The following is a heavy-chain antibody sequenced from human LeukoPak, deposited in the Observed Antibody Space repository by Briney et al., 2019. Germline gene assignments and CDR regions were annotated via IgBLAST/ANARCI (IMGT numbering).Heavy chain of an antibody. Sequence: ASVKVSCKASGYTFTGYYMHWVRQAPGQGLEWMAWINLNSGYTNYAQRFQGRVIMTRDTSTNTAYMEVPNLTSDDTAMYFCVTSTGYSSTWGAFDIWGQGTMITVSS. D-gene: IGHD2-15*01. V-gene: IGHV1-2*02. CDR3: VTSTGYSSTWGAFDI. CDR2: INLNSGYT. CDR1: GYTFTGYY. J-gene: IGHJ3*02.